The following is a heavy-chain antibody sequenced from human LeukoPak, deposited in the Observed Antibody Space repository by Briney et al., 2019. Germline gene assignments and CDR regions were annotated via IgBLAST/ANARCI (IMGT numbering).Heavy chain of an antibody. CDR1: GFTFSSYA. V-gene: IGHV3-23*01. D-gene: IGHD1-26*01. Sequence: GGSPRLSCAASGFTFSSYAMSWVRQAPGKGLEWVSAISGSGGSTYYADSVKGRFTISRDNSKNTLYLQMNSLRAEDTAVYYCAKGTSSRGELLVGDVWGQGTTVTVSS. CDR2: ISGSGGST. CDR3: AKGTSSRGELLVGDV. J-gene: IGHJ6*02.